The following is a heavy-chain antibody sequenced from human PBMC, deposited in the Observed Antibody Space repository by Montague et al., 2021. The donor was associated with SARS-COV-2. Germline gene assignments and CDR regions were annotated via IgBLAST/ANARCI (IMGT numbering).Heavy chain of an antibody. V-gene: IGHV3-48*01. D-gene: IGHD3-9*01. CDR2: ISSSSSTI. Sequence: SLRLSCAASGFTFSSYSMNWVRQAPGKGLEWVSYISSSSSTIYYADSVKGRFTISRDNAKNSLYLQMNSLRGEDTAVYYCARDPRYFDWLFRSDYYYGMDVWGQGTTVTVSS. CDR3: ARDPRYFDWLFRSDYYYGMDV. CDR1: GFTFSSYS. J-gene: IGHJ6*02.